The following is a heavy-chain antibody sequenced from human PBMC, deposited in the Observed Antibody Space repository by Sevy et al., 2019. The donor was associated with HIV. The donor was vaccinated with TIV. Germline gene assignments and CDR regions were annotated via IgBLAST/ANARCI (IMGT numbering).Heavy chain of an antibody. CDR2: IIPIFGTA. J-gene: IGHJ5*02. V-gene: IGHV1-69*13. Sequence: ASVKVSCKASGGTFSSYAISWVRQAPGQGLEWMGGIIPIFGTANYAQKFQGRVTITADESTSTAYMELSSLRSEGTAVFYCALSGEGWGSFDPWGQGTLVTVSS. CDR3: ALSGEGWGSFDP. D-gene: IGHD3-16*01. CDR1: GGTFSSYA.